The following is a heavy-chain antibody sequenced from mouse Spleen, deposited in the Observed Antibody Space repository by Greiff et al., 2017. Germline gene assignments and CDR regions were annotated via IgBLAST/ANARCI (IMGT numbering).Heavy chain of an antibody. V-gene: IGHV1-64*01. CDR3: ARGDYYDGSYAMDY. Sequence: QVQLQQPGAELVKPGASVKLSCKASGYTFTSYWMHWVKQRPGQGLEWIGMIHPNSGSTNYNEKFKSKATLTVDKSSSTAYMQLSSLTSEDSAVYYCARGDYYDGSYAMDYWGQGTSVTVSS. CDR2: IHPNSGST. D-gene: IGHD1-1*01. J-gene: IGHJ4*01. CDR1: GYTFTSYW.